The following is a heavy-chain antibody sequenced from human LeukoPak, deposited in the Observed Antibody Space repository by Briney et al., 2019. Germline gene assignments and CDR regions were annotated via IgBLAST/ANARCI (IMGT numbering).Heavy chain of an antibody. V-gene: IGHV1-69*13. CDR1: GGTFSSYA. CDR2: IIPIFGTA. J-gene: IGHJ4*02. CDR3: ARSGIAVAGKAYFDY. D-gene: IGHD6-19*01. Sequence: ASVKVSCKASGGTFSSYAISWVRQAPGQGLEWMGGIIPIFGTANYAQKFQGRVTITADESTSTAYMELSSLRPEDTAVYYCARSGIAVAGKAYFDYWGQGTLVTVSS.